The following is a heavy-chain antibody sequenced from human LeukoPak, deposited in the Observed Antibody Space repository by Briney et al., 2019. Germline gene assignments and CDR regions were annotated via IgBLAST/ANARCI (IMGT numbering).Heavy chain of an antibody. CDR1: GFTFSDYY. Sequence: GGSLRLSCAASGFTFSDYYMSWIRQAPGKGLEWVSYISSSGSTIYYADSVEGRFTISRDIAKNSLYLQMNSLRAEDTAVYYCARDRRHLRGYFDLWGRGTLVTVSS. CDR2: ISSSGSTI. V-gene: IGHV3-11*01. J-gene: IGHJ2*01. CDR3: ARDRRHLRGYFDL.